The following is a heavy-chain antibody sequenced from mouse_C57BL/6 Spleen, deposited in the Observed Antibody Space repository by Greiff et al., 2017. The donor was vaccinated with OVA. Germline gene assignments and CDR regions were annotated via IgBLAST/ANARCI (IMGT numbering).Heavy chain of an antibody. Sequence: VKLVESGAELARPGASVKLSCKASGYTFTSYGISWVKQRTGQGLEWIGGIYPRSGNTYYNEKFKGKATLTADKSSSTAYMELRSLTSEDSAVYSCARAENDDGDDGDYWGQGTTLTVSS. CDR1: GYTFTSYG. CDR3: ARAENDDGDDGDY. J-gene: IGHJ2*01. CDR2: IYPRSGNT. D-gene: IGHD2-2*01. V-gene: IGHV1-81*01.